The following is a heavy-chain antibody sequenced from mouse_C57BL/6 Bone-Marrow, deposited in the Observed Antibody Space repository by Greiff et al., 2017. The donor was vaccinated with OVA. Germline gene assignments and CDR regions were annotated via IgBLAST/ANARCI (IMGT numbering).Heavy chain of an antibody. Sequence: EVQLQESGGGLVQPGESLKLSCESNEYEFPSHDMSWVRKTPEKRLELVAAINSDGGSTYYPDTMERRFIISRDNTKKTLYLQMSSLRSEDTALYYCARPGTMVTTWAWFAYWGQGTLVTVSA. V-gene: IGHV5-2*01. CDR1: EYEFPSHD. CDR3: ARPGTMVTTWAWFAY. D-gene: IGHD2-1*01. J-gene: IGHJ3*01. CDR2: INSDGGST.